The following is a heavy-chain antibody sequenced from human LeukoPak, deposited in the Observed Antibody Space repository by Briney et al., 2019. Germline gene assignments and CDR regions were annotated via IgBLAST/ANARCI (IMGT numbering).Heavy chain of an antibody. D-gene: IGHD6-13*01. V-gene: IGHV3-64D*06. CDR1: GFTFSSYA. CDR3: VSSSSWYEYFQH. Sequence: GGSLRLSCSASGFTFSSYAMHWVRQAPGKGLVYVSAISSNGGSTYYADSVKGRFTISRDNSKNTLYLQMSSLRAEDTAVYYCVSSSSWYEYFQHWGQGTLVTVSS. CDR2: ISSNGGST. J-gene: IGHJ1*01.